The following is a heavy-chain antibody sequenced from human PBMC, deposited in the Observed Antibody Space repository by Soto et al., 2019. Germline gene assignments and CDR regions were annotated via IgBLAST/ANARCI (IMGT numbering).Heavy chain of an antibody. V-gene: IGHV3-23*01. CDR2: ISGSGGST. CDR3: AKGGLWGSGRRTHFDY. J-gene: IGHJ4*02. Sequence: EVQLLESGGGLVQPGGSLRLSCAASGFTFSSYAMSWVRQAPGKGLEWVSAISGSGGSTYYADSVKGRFTISRGNSKNTLYLQMNSLIAGDPAVYSCAKGGLWGSGRRTHFDYWGQGTLVTVSS. D-gene: IGHD1-26*01. CDR1: GFTFSSYA.